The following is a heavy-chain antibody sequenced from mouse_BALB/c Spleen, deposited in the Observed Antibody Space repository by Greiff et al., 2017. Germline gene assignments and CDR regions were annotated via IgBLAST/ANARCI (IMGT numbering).Heavy chain of an antibody. V-gene: IGHV1-69*02. CDR2: IYPSDSYT. Sequence: VQLQQPGAELVRPGASVKLSCKASGYTFTSYWINWVKQRPGQGLEWIGNIYPSDSYTNYNQKFKDKATLTVDKSSSTAYMQLSSPTSEDSAVYYCTRSSGYDRCLDYWGQGTTLTVSS. CDR3: TRSSGYDRCLDY. D-gene: IGHD2-14*01. J-gene: IGHJ2*01. CDR1: GYTFTSYW.